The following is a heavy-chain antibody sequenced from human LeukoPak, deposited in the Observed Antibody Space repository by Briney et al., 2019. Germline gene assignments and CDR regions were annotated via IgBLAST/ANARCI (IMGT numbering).Heavy chain of an antibody. Sequence: GGSLRLSCAASGFTSDDYAMHWVRQAPGKGLEWVSLISGDGGSTYYADSVKGRFTISRDNSKNSLYLQMNSLRTEDTALYYCAKDPYYYDSSGYLDYWGQGTLVTVSS. CDR3: AKDPYYYDSSGYLDY. J-gene: IGHJ4*02. CDR2: ISGDGGST. V-gene: IGHV3-43*02. D-gene: IGHD3-22*01. CDR1: GFTSDDYA.